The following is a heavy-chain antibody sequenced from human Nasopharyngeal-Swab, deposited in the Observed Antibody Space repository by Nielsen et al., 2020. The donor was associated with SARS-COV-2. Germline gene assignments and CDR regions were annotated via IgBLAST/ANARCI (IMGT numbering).Heavy chain of an antibody. CDR2: FDPEDGET. V-gene: IGHV1-24*01. Sequence: ASVKVSCKVSGYTLTELSMHWVRQAPGKRLEWMGGFDPEDGETIYAQKFQGRVTMTEDTSTDTAYMELSSLRSEDTAVYYCATGIAVAGTPDNYYYYYGMDVWGQGTTVTVSS. CDR1: GYTLTELS. D-gene: IGHD6-19*01. CDR3: ATGIAVAGTPDNYYYYYGMDV. J-gene: IGHJ6*02.